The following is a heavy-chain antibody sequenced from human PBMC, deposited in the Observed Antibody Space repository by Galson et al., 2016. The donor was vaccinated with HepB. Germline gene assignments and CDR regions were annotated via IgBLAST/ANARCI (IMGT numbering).Heavy chain of an antibody. CDR3: ASQEDDYGDYCYYGMDV. CDR2: INHSRST. D-gene: IGHD4-17*01. V-gene: IGHV4-34*01. Sequence: ETLSLTCGVYGGSFSGYYWSWVRQPPGKGLEWIGEINHSRSTNYNPSLKSRVIISVDMSKNQFSLKLSSVTAADTAVYYCASQEDDYGDYCYYGMDVWGQGTMVTVSS. J-gene: IGHJ6*02. CDR1: GGSFSGYY.